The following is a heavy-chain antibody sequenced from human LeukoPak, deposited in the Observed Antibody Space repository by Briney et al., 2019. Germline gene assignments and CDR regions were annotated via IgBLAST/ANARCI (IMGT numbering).Heavy chain of an antibody. D-gene: IGHD3-22*01. V-gene: IGHV4-39*07. CDR3: ARDYYFDTSGYYSMAFDF. CDR1: GGSISSSSYY. CDR2: IYYSGST. J-gene: IGHJ4*02. Sequence: SETLSLTCTVSGGSISSSSYYWGWIRQPPGKGLEWIGSIYYSGSTYYNPSLKSRVTISVDTSKNQFSLKLSSVTAADTAVYYCARDYYFDTSGYYSMAFDFWGQGTLVTVSS.